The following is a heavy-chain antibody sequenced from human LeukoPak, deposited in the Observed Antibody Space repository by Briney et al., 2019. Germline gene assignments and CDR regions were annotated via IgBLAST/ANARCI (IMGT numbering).Heavy chain of an antibody. CDR2: INHSGST. CDR1: GGSFSGYY. J-gene: IGHJ4*02. Sequence: SETLSLTRAGYGGSFSGYYCSWIRQPPGKGLEWIGEINHSGSTNYNPSLKSRVTISVDTSKNQFSLKQSSVTAADTAVYYCARAKYYDSSGHQKYYLDLWGEGTLVTVSS. D-gene: IGHD3-22*01. CDR3: ARAKYYDSSGHQKYYLDL. V-gene: IGHV4-34*01.